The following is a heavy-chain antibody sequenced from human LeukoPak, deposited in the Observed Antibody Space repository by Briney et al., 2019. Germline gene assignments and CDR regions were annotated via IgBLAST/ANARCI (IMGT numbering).Heavy chain of an antibody. CDR2: ISSSSSYI. CDR3: AREQNRLVVVPAALGA. V-gene: IGHV3-21*01. D-gene: IGHD2-2*01. J-gene: IGHJ5*02. Sequence: GGSLRLSCAASGFTFSSYIMNWVRQAPGKGLEWVSSISSSSSYIYYADSVKGRFTISRDNAKNSLYLQMNSLRAEDTAVYYCAREQNRLVVVPAALGAWGQGTLVTVSS. CDR1: GFTFSSYI.